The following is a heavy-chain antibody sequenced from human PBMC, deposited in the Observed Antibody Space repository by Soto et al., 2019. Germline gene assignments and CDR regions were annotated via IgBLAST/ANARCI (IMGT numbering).Heavy chain of an antibody. Sequence: ASVKVSCKASGGTFSSYTISWVRQAPGQGLEWMGRIIPILGIANYAQKFQGRVTITADKSTSTAYMELSSLRSEDTAVYYCARYSSGWPYPINDYYYYYMDVWGKGTTVTVSS. V-gene: IGHV1-69*02. CDR2: IIPILGIA. CDR1: GGTFSSYT. CDR3: ARYSSGWPYPINDYYYYYMDV. J-gene: IGHJ6*03. D-gene: IGHD6-19*01.